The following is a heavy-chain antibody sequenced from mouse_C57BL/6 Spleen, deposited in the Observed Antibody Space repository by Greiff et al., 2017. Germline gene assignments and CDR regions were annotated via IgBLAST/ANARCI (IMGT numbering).Heavy chain of an antibody. Sequence: QVHVKQSGPELVKPGASVKISCKASGYTFTDYYINWVKQRPGQGLEWIGWIFPGSGSTYYNEKFKGKATLTVDKSSSTAYMLLSSLTSEDSAVYFCASYGSSAWFAYWGQGSLVTVSA. J-gene: IGHJ3*01. D-gene: IGHD1-1*01. CDR3: ASYGSSAWFAY. V-gene: IGHV1-75*01. CDR1: GYTFTDYY. CDR2: IFPGSGST.